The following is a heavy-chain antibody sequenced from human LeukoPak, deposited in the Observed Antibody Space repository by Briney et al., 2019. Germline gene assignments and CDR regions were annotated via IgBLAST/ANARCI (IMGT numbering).Heavy chain of an antibody. J-gene: IGHJ3*02. Sequence: SETLSLTCTVSGGSISSYYWSGIRQPPGKGLEWSAYIYYSGSTNYNPSLKSRVTISVDTSKNQFSLKLSSVTAADTAVYYCARRQHYGSGSGAFDIWGQGTMVTVSS. V-gene: IGHV4-59*08. CDR2: IYYSGST. CDR3: ARRQHYGSGSGAFDI. D-gene: IGHD3-10*01. CDR1: GGSISSYY.